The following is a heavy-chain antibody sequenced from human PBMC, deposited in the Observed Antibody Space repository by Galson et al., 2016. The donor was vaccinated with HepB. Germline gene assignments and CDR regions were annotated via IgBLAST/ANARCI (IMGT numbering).Heavy chain of an antibody. CDR1: GFTFSSYW. CDR2: IKQDGSEE. D-gene: IGHD3-3*01. J-gene: IGHJ5*02. Sequence: SLRLSCAASGFTFSSYWMAWVCHTPSKGLEWVANIKQDGSEEYYVDSVEGRFTISRDDAKKSLYLQMNSLRAEDTALYYCARDFLFAHDLWGPGTLVTVSS. CDR3: ARDFLFAHDL. V-gene: IGHV3-7*03.